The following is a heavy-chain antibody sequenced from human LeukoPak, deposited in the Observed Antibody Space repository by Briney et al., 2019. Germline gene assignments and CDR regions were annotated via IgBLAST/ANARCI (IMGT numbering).Heavy chain of an antibody. Sequence: ASVKVSCKASGYTFTSYGISWVRQAPGQGLEWMGWISAYNGNTNYAQKLQGRVTMTIDTSTSTAYMELRSLRSDDTAVYYCARGVKVAGFVVGHDYWGQGTLVTVSS. J-gene: IGHJ4*02. CDR2: ISAYNGNT. V-gene: IGHV1-18*01. CDR1: GYTFTSYG. D-gene: IGHD6-19*01. CDR3: ARGVKVAGFVVGHDY.